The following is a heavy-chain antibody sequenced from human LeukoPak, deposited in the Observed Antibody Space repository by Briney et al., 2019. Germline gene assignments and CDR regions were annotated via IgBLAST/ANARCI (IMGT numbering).Heavy chain of an antibody. Sequence: PGGSLRLSRAASGFTFSSYGMHWVRQAPGKGLEWVAFIRYDGSNKYYADSVKGRFTISRDNSKNTLYLQMNSLRAEDTAVYYCAKDRCSSTSCYGGDWFDPWGQGTLVTVSS. CDR3: AKDRCSSTSCYGGDWFDP. CDR2: IRYDGSNK. J-gene: IGHJ5*02. CDR1: GFTFSSYG. D-gene: IGHD2-2*01. V-gene: IGHV3-30*02.